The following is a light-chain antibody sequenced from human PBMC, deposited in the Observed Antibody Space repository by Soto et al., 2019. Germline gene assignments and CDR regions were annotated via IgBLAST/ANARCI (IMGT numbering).Light chain of an antibody. J-gene: IGKJ3*01. Sequence: DIQMTQSPSSLSAFVGDSVTFTCRASQGISNYLAWYHQKPGKVPKLLVYAASTLHSQVPSRISGSGSGTEFTLTIRSLQPEDVGTYYCQHYHSPPLTFGPGTKLEIK. CDR1: QGISNY. CDR2: AAS. CDR3: QHYHSPPLT. V-gene: IGKV1-27*01.